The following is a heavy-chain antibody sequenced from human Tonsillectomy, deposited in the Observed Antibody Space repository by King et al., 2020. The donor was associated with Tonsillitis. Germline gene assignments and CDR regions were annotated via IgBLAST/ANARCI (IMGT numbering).Heavy chain of an antibody. V-gene: IGHV4-4*07. CDR3: ARDLRGRIAVACTRQEYNWFDP. D-gene: IGHD6-19*01. CDR1: GGSISSYY. J-gene: IGHJ5*02. Sequence: VQLQESGPGLVKPSETLSLTCTVSGGSISSYYWSWIRPPAGKGLEWIGRIYTSGSTNYNPSLKSRVTMSVDTSKNQFSLKLSSVTAADTAVYYCARDLRGRIAVACTRQEYNWFDPWGQGTLVTVSS. CDR2: IYTSGST.